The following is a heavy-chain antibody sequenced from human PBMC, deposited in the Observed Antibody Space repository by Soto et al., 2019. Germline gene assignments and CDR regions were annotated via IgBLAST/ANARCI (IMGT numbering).Heavy chain of an antibody. Sequence: QVHLQESGPGLVKPSETMSLTCTASGASIRNFYWNWVRQFPGKGLEWIGHIYNGERTNYNPSLQRRVTIAVDTSKIQFSLKLSSVTVADTAVYYCAETTGWAGFDYWGQGTLVAVSS. D-gene: IGHD6-19*01. CDR3: AETTGWAGFDY. CDR2: IYNGERT. CDR1: GASIRNFY. V-gene: IGHV4-59*01. J-gene: IGHJ4*02.